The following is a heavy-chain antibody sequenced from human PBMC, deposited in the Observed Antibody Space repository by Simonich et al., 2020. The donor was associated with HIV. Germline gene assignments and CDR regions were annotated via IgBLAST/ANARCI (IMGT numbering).Heavy chain of an antibody. D-gene: IGHD1-1*01. Sequence: QVQLQESGPGLVEPSETLSLTCAVSNYSSTNTYYWAWIRQPPGRGLEWIGSFYHSGSTYYNPSLKSRVTISVDTSKNQFSRKVKSVTAADTAVYYCARRQGNWKVNWYDPWGQGTLVTVSS. V-gene: IGHV4-38-2*01. CDR1: NYSSTNTYY. CDR2: FYHSGST. CDR3: ARRQGNWKVNWYDP. J-gene: IGHJ5*02.